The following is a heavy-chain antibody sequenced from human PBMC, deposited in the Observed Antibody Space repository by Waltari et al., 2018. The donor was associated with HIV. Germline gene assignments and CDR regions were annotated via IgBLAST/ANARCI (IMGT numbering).Heavy chain of an antibody. V-gene: IGHV4-39*07. J-gene: IGHJ3*02. CDR1: GGSISSSSYY. D-gene: IGHD2-15*01. CDR2: IYYRGCT. Sequence: QLQLQESGPGLVKPSETLSLTCTVSGGSISSSSYYWGWIRQPPGKWLEWIGSIYYRGCTSYNPALKSRVTRSVDTSKTQFSLKLSSVTAADSAVYYCARGLLEPNASDACDIWGQGTRVTVSS. CDR3: ARGLLEPNASDACDI.